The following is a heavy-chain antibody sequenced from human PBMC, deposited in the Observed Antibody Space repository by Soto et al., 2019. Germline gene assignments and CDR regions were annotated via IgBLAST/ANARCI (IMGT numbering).Heavy chain of an antibody. J-gene: IGHJ4*02. Sequence: NPSETLSLTCTVSGGSISSYYWSWIRQPPGKGLEWIGYIYYSGSTNYNPSLKSRVTISVDTSKNQFSLKLSSVTAADTAVYYCASSRYSGYDWIQTYDYWGQGTLVTVSS. CDR1: GGSISSYY. CDR2: IYYSGST. CDR3: ASSRYSGYDWIQTYDY. D-gene: IGHD5-12*01. V-gene: IGHV4-59*01.